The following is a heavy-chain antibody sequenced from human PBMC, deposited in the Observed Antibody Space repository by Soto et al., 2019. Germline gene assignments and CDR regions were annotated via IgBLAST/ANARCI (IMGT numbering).Heavy chain of an antibody. J-gene: IGHJ4*02. V-gene: IGHV4-4*02. D-gene: IGHD5-12*01. CDR2: IYHSGST. CDR1: GGSISSSNW. CDR3: ESGGGGLATITLDY. Sequence: SETLSLTCAVSGGSISSSNWWSWVRQPPGKGLEWIGEIYHSGSTNYNPSLKSRVTISVDKSKNQFSLKLSSVTAADTAVYYWESGGGGLATITLDYWGQGTLVTVAS.